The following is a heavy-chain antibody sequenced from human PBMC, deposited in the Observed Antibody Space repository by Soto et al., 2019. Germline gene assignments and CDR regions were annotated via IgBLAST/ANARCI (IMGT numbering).Heavy chain of an antibody. Sequence: EVQLVESGGGLVKPGGSLRLSCAASGFTFSTYSMNWVRQAPGKGLEWVSSISSSSSYIYYADSVKGRLTISRDNAKNSLYLQMNSLRAEDTAVYDCARAPPMVRGFMRYGMDVWGQGTPVTVSS. CDR2: ISSSSSYI. V-gene: IGHV3-21*01. CDR3: ARAPPMVRGFMRYGMDV. J-gene: IGHJ6*02. CDR1: GFTFSTYS. D-gene: IGHD3-10*01.